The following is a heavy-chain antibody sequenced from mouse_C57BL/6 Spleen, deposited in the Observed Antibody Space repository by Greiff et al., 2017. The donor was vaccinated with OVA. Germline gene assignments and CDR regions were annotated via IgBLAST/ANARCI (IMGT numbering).Heavy chain of an antibody. CDR3: ARVPYYYGSSSFDY. CDR2: ISDGGSYT. CDR1: GFTFSSYA. Sequence: DVKLVESGGGLVKPGGSLKLSCAASGFTFSSYAMSWVRQTPEKRLEWVATISDGGSYTYYPDNVKGRFTISRDNAKNNLYLQMSHLKSEDTAMYYCARVPYYYGSSSFDYWGQGTTLTVSS. V-gene: IGHV5-4*03. J-gene: IGHJ2*01. D-gene: IGHD1-1*01.